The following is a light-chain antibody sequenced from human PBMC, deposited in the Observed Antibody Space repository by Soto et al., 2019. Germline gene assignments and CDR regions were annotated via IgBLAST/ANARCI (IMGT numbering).Light chain of an antibody. Sequence: VLTQSPARLSLSPGERATLSCRAGQSVSDYLAWYQQKPGQPPRLLFFDASNRATGVPDRFSAGWSGTDFTLTISRLEPEDFAVYYCQQRVNWPPTFGGGTKVEI. V-gene: IGKV3-11*01. CDR2: DAS. CDR1: QSVSDY. CDR3: QQRVNWPPT. J-gene: IGKJ4*01.